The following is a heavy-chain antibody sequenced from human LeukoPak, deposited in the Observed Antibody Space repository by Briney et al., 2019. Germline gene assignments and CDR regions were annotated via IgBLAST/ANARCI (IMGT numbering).Heavy chain of an antibody. Sequence: SETLSLTYGDYGGSFSGYYWSWIRQPPGKGLEWIREINHSGSTNYNPSLKSRVTISVDTSKNQFSLKLSSVTAADTAVYYCARQTVTKRAVDYWGQGTLVTVSS. CDR1: GGSFSGYY. CDR2: INHSGST. V-gene: IGHV4-34*01. J-gene: IGHJ4*02. D-gene: IGHD4-17*01. CDR3: ARQTVTKRAVDY.